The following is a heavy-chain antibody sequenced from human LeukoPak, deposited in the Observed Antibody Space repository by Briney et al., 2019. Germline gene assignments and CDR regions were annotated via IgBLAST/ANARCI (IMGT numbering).Heavy chain of an antibody. Sequence: ASVKVSCKASGYTFTSYYMHWVRQAPGQGLEWMGIINPSGGNTDYAQKFQGRVTMTRDTSTSTVYMELSSLRSEDTAVYYCAREWGRIGSGKGTGFDPWGQGTLSPSPQ. CDR1: GYTFTSYY. CDR3: AREWGRIGSGKGTGFDP. D-gene: IGHD3-10*01. J-gene: IGHJ5*02. CDR2: INPSGGNT. V-gene: IGHV1-46*01.